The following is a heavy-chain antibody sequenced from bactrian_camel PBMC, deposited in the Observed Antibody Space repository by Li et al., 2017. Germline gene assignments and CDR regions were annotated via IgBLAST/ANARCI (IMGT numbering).Heavy chain of an antibody. D-gene: IGHD2*01. CDR3: ATVDYSGGDF. CDR2: INAAGSTT. J-gene: IGHJ4*01. CDR1: GLTFDDYD. V-gene: IGHV3-1*01. Sequence: VQLVESGGGLVQAGGSLRLSCTASGLTFDDYDMGWHRQAPGKGLEWVSAINAAGSTTYYADSVKGRFTISQVDNAKNTVYLQMNSLKSDDTAMYYCATVDYSGGDFWGQGTQVTVS.